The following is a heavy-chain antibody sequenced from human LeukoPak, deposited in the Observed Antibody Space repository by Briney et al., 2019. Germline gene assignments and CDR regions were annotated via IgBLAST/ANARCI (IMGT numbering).Heavy chain of an antibody. D-gene: IGHD1-26*01. CDR1: GYTLTDHY. V-gene: IGHV1-2*02. Sequence: ASVNVSCKTSGYTLTDHYMHWVRQAPGQGLEWMGWIDPNSGGTKYAQKFQGRVTMTRDTSINTAYMELSSLRSDDTAVFYCARMAHGSYYWGQGTLVTVSS. J-gene: IGHJ4*02. CDR2: IDPNSGGT. CDR3: ARMAHGSYY.